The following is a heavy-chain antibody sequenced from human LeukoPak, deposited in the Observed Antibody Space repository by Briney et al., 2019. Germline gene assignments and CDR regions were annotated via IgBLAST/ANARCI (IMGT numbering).Heavy chain of an antibody. V-gene: IGHV4-39*07. Sequence: SETLSLTCTVSGGSISISNYFWAWIRQPPGKGLEWIGIIYFTGSTYYNPSLKSRVTISVLTSKNRFSLKLSSVTAADTAVYYCATLTGGDDAFDIWGQGTMVTVSS. D-gene: IGHD4-23*01. CDR1: GGSISISNYF. J-gene: IGHJ3*02. CDR2: IYFTGST. CDR3: ATLTGGDDAFDI.